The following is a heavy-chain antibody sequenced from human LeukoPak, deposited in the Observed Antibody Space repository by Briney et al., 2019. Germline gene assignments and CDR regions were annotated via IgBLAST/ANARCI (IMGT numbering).Heavy chain of an antibody. CDR1: GGSISSYY. Sequence: SETLSLTCTVSGGSISSYYWSWIRQPPGKGLEWIGYIYYSGSTKYNPSIKSRVTISVDTSKNQFSLKLSSVTAADTAVYYCARSLRGYRFATDYWGQGTLVTVSS. J-gene: IGHJ4*02. D-gene: IGHD5-18*01. CDR2: IYYSGST. V-gene: IGHV4-59*08. CDR3: ARSLRGYRFATDY.